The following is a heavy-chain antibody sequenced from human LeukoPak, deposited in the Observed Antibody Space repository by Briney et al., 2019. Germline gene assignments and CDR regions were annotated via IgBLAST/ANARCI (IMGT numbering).Heavy chain of an antibody. V-gene: IGHV3-7*03. CDR3: ARLAVYSSGWVLAEYFDY. J-gene: IGHJ4*02. Sequence: EGSLRLSCAASGFTFSSYWMSWVRQAPGKGLEWVANIKQDGSEKYYVDSVKGRFTISRDNAKNSLYLQMNSLRAEDTAVYYCARLAVYSSGWVLAEYFDYWGQGTLVTVSS. D-gene: IGHD6-19*01. CDR2: IKQDGSEK. CDR1: GFTFSSYW.